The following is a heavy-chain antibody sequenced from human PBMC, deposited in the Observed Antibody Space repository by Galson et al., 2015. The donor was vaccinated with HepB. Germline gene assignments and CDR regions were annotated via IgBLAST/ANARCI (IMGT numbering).Heavy chain of an antibody. CDR1: GYSFTSYW. CDR2: IYPGDSDT. D-gene: IGHD1-26*01. J-gene: IGHJ6*02. V-gene: IGHV5-51*01. Sequence: QSGAEVKKPGESLKISCKTSGYSFTSYWIGWVRQMPGKGLEWMAIIYPGDSDTIYSPSFQGQVTISADKAISTAYLQWSDLKASDTAIYYCTRIGRPIEVPGTGAMDAWGQGTTVTVSS. CDR3: TRIGRPIEVPGTGAMDA.